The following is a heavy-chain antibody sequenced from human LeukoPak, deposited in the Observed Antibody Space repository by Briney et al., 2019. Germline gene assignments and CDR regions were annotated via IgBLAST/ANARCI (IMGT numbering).Heavy chain of an antibody. D-gene: IGHD2-15*01. J-gene: IGHJ4*02. CDR3: ASESIYCSGGNCYPYYFDY. Sequence: GGSLRLSCAASGFTFSSYEMNWVRQAPGKGLEWVSYITSRGSTKYYADSVKGRFTISRDNAKNSLYLQMNSLRAEDTAVYYCASESIYCSGGNCYPYYFDYWGQGTLVTVSS. CDR2: ITSRGSTK. CDR1: GFTFSSYE. V-gene: IGHV3-48*03.